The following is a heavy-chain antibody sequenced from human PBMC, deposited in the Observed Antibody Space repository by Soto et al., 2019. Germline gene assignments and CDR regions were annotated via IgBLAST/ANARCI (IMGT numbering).Heavy chain of an antibody. Sequence: SETLSLTCTVSGGSISSYYWSWIRQPPGKGLEWIGYIYYSGSTNYNPSLKSRVTISVDTSKNQFSLKLSSVTAADTAVYYCARSEYSSSSEDYWGQGTLVTVSS. CDR3: ARSEYSSSSEDY. D-gene: IGHD6-6*01. CDR1: GGSISSYY. V-gene: IGHV4-59*01. CDR2: IYYSGST. J-gene: IGHJ4*02.